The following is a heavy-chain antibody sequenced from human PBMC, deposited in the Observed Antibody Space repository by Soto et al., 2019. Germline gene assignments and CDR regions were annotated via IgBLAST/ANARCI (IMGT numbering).Heavy chain of an antibody. Sequence: EVQLLESGGGLVQPGGSLRLSCAASGITFSSYAMNWVRQAPGKGLEWVSVISGSGDSTYYADSVKGRFTISRDNSKNTLYLQMNSLRAEDTAVYSCALRGSGSYFRYWGQGTLVTVSS. V-gene: IGHV3-23*01. CDR1: GITFSSYA. J-gene: IGHJ4*02. CDR2: ISGSGDST. D-gene: IGHD1-26*01. CDR3: ALRGSGSYFRY.